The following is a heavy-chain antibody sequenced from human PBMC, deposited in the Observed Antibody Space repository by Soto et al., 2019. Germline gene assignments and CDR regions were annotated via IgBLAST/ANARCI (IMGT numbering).Heavy chain of an antibody. CDR1: GYSFSNYW. J-gene: IGHJ4*02. CDR3: ARGTDSGV. Sequence: GESLKISCKGSGYSFSNYWIAWVRQMPGKGLEWMGIIFPADSDTKYSPSFQGQVTISADKSISTAYLQWSSLKASDTAMYYCARGTDSGVWGQGTLVTVSS. CDR2: IFPADSDT. V-gene: IGHV5-51*01. D-gene: IGHD1-7*01.